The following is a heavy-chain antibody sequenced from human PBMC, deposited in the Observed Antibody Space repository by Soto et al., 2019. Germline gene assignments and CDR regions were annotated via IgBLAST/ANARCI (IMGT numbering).Heavy chain of an antibody. V-gene: IGHV4-39*01. J-gene: IGHJ4*02. CDR2: IYYSGST. Sequence: QLQLQESGPGLVKPSETLSLTCTVSGGSISSSSYYWGXIRQPPGKGLEWIGSIYYSGSTYYNPSLKSRVTXSVXXXXXXXXXXXXXXXXXXXXXXXXXXXXXXXXXQEQIDYWGQGTLVTVSS. CDR1: GGSISSSSYY. CDR3: XXXXXXXXXQEQIDY.